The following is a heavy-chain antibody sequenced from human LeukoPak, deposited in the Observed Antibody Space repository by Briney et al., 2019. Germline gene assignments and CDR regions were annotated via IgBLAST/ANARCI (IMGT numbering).Heavy chain of an antibody. D-gene: IGHD3-22*01. CDR3: ARDFHDYDSSGTTWYFDL. CDR2: INPSGGST. J-gene: IGHJ2*01. Sequence: ASVKVSCKASGYTFTSYYMHWVRQAPGQGLEWMGIINPSGGSTSYAQKFQGRVTMTRDTSTSTVYMELSSLRSEDTAVYYCARDFHDYDSSGTTWYFDLWGRGTLVTVSS. CDR1: GYTFTSYY. V-gene: IGHV1-46*01.